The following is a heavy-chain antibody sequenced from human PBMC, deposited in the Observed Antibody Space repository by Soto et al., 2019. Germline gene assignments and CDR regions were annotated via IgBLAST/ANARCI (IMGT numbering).Heavy chain of an antibody. CDR2: ISAYNGNT. CDR3: ARVQIGIVVVPAAPNYYYYGMDV. V-gene: IGHV1-18*04. CDR1: GYTFTSYG. D-gene: IGHD2-2*01. Sequence: ASVKVSCKASGYTFTSYGISWVRQAPGQGLEWMGWISAYNGNTNYAQKLQGRVTMTTDTSTSTAYMELRSLRSDDTAVYYCARVQIGIVVVPAAPNYYYYGMDVWGQGXTVTVYS. J-gene: IGHJ6*02.